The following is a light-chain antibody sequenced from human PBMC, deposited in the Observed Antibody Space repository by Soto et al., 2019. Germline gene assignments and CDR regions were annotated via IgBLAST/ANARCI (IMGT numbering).Light chain of an antibody. Sequence: QAVLSQPPSASGTPGQRVTISCSGTRSNIAGNAVNWYQQLPGTAPKLLIFSDSQRPSGVPYRFSASKYGTSASLAISGLQADDEALYHCAVWDDILNRPVVGGGTKLTVL. CDR2: SDS. CDR1: RSNIAGNA. J-gene: IGLJ2*01. V-gene: IGLV1-44*01. CDR3: AVWDDILNRPV.